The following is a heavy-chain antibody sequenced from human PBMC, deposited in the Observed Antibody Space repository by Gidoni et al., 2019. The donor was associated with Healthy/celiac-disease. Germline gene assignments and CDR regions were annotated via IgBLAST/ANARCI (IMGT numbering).Heavy chain of an antibody. J-gene: IGHJ6*02. CDR3: TRGSHYDFWSGYSDPYYYYGMDV. CDR1: GFTFGDYA. Sequence: EVQLVESGGGLVQPGRSLRLSCTASGFTFGDYAMSWFRQAPGKGLEWVGFIRSKAYGGTTEYAASVKGRFTISRDDSKSIAYLQMNSLKTEDTAVYYCTRGSHYDFWSGYSDPYYYYGMDVWGQGTTVTVSS. D-gene: IGHD3-3*01. V-gene: IGHV3-49*03. CDR2: IRSKAYGGTT.